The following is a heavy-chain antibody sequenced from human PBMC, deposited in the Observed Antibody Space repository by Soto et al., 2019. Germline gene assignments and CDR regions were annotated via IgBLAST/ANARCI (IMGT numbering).Heavy chain of an antibody. D-gene: IGHD3-3*01. CDR3: AHTIFGVVKLDY. Sequence: QITLKESGPTLVKPTQALTLTGTFSGFSLSTSGVGVGWIRQPPGKALEWLALIYCDDDKRYSPSLTSRLTITQDTSKNQVVLTMTNMDPVDTATYYCAHTIFGVVKLDYWGQGTLVTASS. V-gene: IGHV2-5*02. J-gene: IGHJ4*02. CDR1: GFSLSTSGVG. CDR2: IYCDDDK.